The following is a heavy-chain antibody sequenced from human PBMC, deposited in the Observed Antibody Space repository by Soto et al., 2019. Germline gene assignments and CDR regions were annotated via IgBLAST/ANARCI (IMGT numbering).Heavy chain of an antibody. CDR1: GYTFTGHY. Sequence: ASVKVSCKASGYTFTGHYMHWVRQAPGQAPEWMGWLNPNSGGTNYAQKFQGRVTMTRDTSISTAYMELSRLRSDDTAGYYCARANPDKTSYYYDSSGYSAAGYFDYWGRGTLVTVSS. D-gene: IGHD3-22*01. CDR3: ARANPDKTSYYYDSSGYSAAGYFDY. V-gene: IGHV1-2*02. CDR2: LNPNSGGT. J-gene: IGHJ4*02.